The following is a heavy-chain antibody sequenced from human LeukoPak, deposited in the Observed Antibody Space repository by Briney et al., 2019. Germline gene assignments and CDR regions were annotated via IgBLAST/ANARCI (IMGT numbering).Heavy chain of an antibody. CDR1: GFTLNNFA. CDR3: AKDMTYNDGRWEFDP. Sequence: GGSLRLSCAASGFTLNNFAMTWVRRAPGKGLEWVSGILTSGATYYAESVKNRFTISRDSSQNTMYLQVNSLRAEDTAVYYCAKDMTYNDGRWEFDPWGQGTLVTVS. CDR2: ILTSGAT. V-gene: IGHV3-23*01. D-gene: IGHD5-24*01. J-gene: IGHJ5*02.